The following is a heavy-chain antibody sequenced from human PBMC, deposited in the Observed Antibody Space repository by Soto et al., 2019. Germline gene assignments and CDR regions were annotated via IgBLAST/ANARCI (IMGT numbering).Heavy chain of an antibody. CDR3: ARDYCSSTSCYRRWFDP. D-gene: IGHD2-2*01. V-gene: IGHV6-1*01. CDR2: TYYRSKWYN. CDR1: GDSVSSNSAA. Sequence: SQTLSLTCAIFGDSVSSNSAAWNWIRQSPSRGLEWLGRTYYRSKWYNDYAVSVKSRITINPDTSKNQFSLQLNSVTPEDTAVYYCARDYCSSTSCYRRWFDPWGQGTLVTVSS. J-gene: IGHJ5*02.